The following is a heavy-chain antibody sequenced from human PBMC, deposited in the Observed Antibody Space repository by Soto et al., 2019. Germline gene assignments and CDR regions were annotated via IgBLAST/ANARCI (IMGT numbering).Heavy chain of an antibody. J-gene: IGHJ6*03. CDR1: GFTFSNAW. Sequence: GGSLRLSCAASGFTFSNAWMSWVRQAPGKGLEWVGRIKSKTDGGTTDYAAPVKGRFTISRDDSKNTLYLQMNSLKTEDTAVYYCTTGGYDFWSGYLGYYYYYMDVWGKGTTVTVSS. CDR2: IKSKTDGGTT. D-gene: IGHD3-3*01. V-gene: IGHV3-15*01. CDR3: TTGGYDFWSGYLGYYYYYMDV.